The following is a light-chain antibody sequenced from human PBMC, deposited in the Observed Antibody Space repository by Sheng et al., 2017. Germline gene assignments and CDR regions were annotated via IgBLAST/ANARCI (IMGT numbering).Light chain of an antibody. CDR3: AVWDDSLSGRV. V-gene: IGLV1-47*01. J-gene: IGLJ3*02. CDR2: MND. Sequence: QSVLTQPPSASGTPGRRVTMSCSGSNSNIGSYYVYWYQQLTGTAPKLLIYMNDQRPSGVPDRFSGSKSGTSASLAISGLRSEDEADYYCAVWDDSLSGRVFGGGTKLTVL. CDR1: NSNIGSYY.